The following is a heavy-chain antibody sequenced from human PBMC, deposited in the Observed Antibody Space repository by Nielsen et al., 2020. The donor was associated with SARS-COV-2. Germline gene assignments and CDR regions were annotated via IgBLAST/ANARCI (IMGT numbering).Heavy chain of an antibody. CDR2: INPHRGST. J-gene: IGHJ4*02. D-gene: IGHD6-13*01. CDR1: GYTFTDYF. CDR3: ARDPDGEAAAASH. V-gene: IGHV1-2*02. Sequence: ASVKVSCKASGYTFTDYFMHWVRQAPGQGLEWMGWINPHRGSTNSAQKFRGRVTMTRDTSISTAYMELSRLRSDDTAVYYCARDPDGEAAAASHWGQGTLVTVSS.